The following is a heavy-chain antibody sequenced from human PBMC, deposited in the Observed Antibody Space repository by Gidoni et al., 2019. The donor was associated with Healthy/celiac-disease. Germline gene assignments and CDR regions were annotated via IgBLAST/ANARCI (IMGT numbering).Heavy chain of an antibody. CDR2: IIPIFGTA. V-gene: IGHV1-69*06. J-gene: IGHJ6*03. CDR3: ARVVPAAAYYYYYYMDV. CDR1: GGTFSSYA. Sequence: QVQLVLSGAEVKKPGSSVKVSCKASGGTFSSYAISWVRQAPGQGLEWMGGIIPIFGTANYAQKFQGRVTITADKSTSTAYMELSSLRSEDTAVYYCARVVPAAAYYYYYYMDVWGKGTTVTVSS. D-gene: IGHD2-2*01.